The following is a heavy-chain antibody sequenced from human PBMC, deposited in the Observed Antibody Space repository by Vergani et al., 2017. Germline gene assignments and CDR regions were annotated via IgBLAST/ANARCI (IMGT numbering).Heavy chain of an antibody. V-gene: IGHV3-21*01. CDR3: AREAVYYSGSHYYYYYMDV. J-gene: IGHJ6*03. Sequence: EVQLVESGGGLVQPGRSLRLSCAASGFTFSSYSMNWVRQAPGKGLEWVSSISSSSSYIYYADSVKGRFTISRDNAKNSLYLQMNSLRAEDTAVYYCAREAVYYSGSHYYYYYMDVWGKGTTVTVSS. CDR1: GFTFSSYS. CDR2: ISSSSSYI. D-gene: IGHD3-22*01.